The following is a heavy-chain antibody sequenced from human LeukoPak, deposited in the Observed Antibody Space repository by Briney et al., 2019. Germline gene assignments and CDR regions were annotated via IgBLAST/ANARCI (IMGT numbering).Heavy chain of an antibody. CDR3: ARDLQYYDSSGYYYDSSSGIDY. CDR2: ISSSSSYI. D-gene: IGHD3-22*01. CDR1: GFTFSSYS. V-gene: IGHV3-21*01. Sequence: GGSLRLSCAAPGFTFSSYSMNWVRQAPGEGLEWVSSISSSSSYIYYADSVKGRSTISRDNAKNSLYLQMNSLRAEDTAVYYCARDLQYYDSSGYYYDSSSGIDYWGQGTLVTVSS. J-gene: IGHJ4*02.